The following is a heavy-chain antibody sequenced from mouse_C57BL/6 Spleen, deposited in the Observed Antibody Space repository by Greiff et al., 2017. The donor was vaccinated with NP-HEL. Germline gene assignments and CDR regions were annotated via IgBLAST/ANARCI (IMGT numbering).Heavy chain of an antibody. J-gene: IGHJ1*03. CDR3: ARDDDGDWYFDV. V-gene: IGHV14-3*01. Sequence: EVKLQESVAELVRPGASVKLSCTASGFNIKNTYMHWVKQRPEQGLEWIGRIDPANGNTKYAPKFQGKATITADTSSNTAYLQFSSLTSEDTAIYYCARDDDGDWYFDVWGTGTTVTVSS. CDR2: IDPANGNT. CDR1: GFNIKNTY. D-gene: IGHD2-12*01.